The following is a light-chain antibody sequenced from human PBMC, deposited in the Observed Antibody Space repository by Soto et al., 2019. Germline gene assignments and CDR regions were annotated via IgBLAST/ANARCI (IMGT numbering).Light chain of an antibody. CDR3: QQYDDWPET. CDR1: QSVSSSY. Sequence: EIVLTQSPGTLSLSPGERATLSCRASQSVSSSYLAWYQQKPGQAPRLLIYGASRRATGIPDRFTGSGSGTEFILTISSLQSEDFAVYYCQQYDDWPETFGQGTKVDIK. CDR2: GAS. J-gene: IGKJ1*01. V-gene: IGKV3-20*01.